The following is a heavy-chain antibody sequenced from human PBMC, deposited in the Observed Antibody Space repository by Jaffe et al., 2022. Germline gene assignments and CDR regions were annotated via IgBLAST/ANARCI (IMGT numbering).Heavy chain of an antibody. Sequence: QVQLQESGPGLVKPSGTLSLTCAVSGGSISSSNWWSWVRQPPGKGLEWIGEIYHSGSTNYNPSLKSRVTISVDKSKNQFSLKLSSVTAADTAVYYCARRDSYSSGWYRGNDAFDIWGQGTMVTVSS. CDR3: ARRDSYSSGWYRGNDAFDI. CDR1: GGSISSSNW. V-gene: IGHV4-4*02. J-gene: IGHJ3*02. CDR2: IYHSGST. D-gene: IGHD6-19*01.